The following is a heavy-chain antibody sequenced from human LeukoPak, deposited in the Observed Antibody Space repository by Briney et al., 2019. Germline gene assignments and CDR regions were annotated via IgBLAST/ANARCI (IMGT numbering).Heavy chain of an antibody. CDR3: ARADCSGSTCYLRRSWFDP. J-gene: IGHJ5*02. CDR1: GFRLSDYD. Sequence: PGGSLRLSCAASGFRLSDYDMNWVRQAPGKGLEWVSSISTGSRYIYYAYSVKGRFTISRDDAKNSLYLQMDCLRAEDTAVYYCARADCSGSTCYLRRSWFDPCGQGTLVTVSS. D-gene: IGHD2-2*01. V-gene: IGHV3-21*01. CDR2: ISTGSRYI.